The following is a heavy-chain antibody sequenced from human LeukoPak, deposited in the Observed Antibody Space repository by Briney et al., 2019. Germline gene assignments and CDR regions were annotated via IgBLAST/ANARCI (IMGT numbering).Heavy chain of an antibody. J-gene: IGHJ4*02. CDR1: GFTFSSYG. V-gene: IGHV3-53*01. D-gene: IGHD1-26*01. CDR2: LYSDDTT. CDR3: ARGGGYYAIDY. Sequence: PGGSLRLSCAASGFTFSSYGMHWVRQAPGKGLEWVSVLYSDDTTYYADSVKGRFTISRDNSKNTLYLQMNNLRAEDTAVYYCARGGGYYAIDYWGQGTLVTVSS.